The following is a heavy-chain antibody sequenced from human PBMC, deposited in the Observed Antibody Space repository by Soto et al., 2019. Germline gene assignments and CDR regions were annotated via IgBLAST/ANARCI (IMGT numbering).Heavy chain of an antibody. CDR2: TYYRSKWLN. CDR1: GGKVSSTSAA. V-gene: IGHV6-1*01. CDR3: ARHPGYYDILTGYTTYYFDS. J-gene: IGHJ4*02. Sequence: SPTQPLTEARPGGKVSSTSAARNCNKQSPSRGLEWLGRTYYRSKWLNDYAVSVRSRITVNPDTSKNQFSLKLSSVTAADTAVYYCARHPGYYDILTGYTTYYFDSWGQGILVTVSS. D-gene: IGHD3-9*01.